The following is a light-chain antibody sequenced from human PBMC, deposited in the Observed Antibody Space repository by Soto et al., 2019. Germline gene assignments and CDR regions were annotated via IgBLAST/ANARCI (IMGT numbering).Light chain of an antibody. CDR2: VNSDGSH. CDR1: SGHSSYA. Sequence: QLVLTQSPSASASPGASVKLTCTLSSGHSSYAIAWHQQQPEKGPRYLMKVNSDGSHNKGDGIPDRFSGSSSGAERYLTISSLQSEDEADYYCQTWGTGIQVFGGGTKLTVL. CDR3: QTWGTGIQV. J-gene: IGLJ3*02. V-gene: IGLV4-69*01.